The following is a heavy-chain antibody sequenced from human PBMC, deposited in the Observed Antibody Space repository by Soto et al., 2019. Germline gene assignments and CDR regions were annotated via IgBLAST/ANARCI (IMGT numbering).Heavy chain of an antibody. J-gene: IGHJ6*02. D-gene: IGHD2-2*01. V-gene: IGHV1-18*01. CDR2: ISAYNGNT. CDR3: ARQDMVVVPADYYYGMDV. Sequence: ASVKVSCKASGYTFTSYGISWVRQAPGQGLEWMGWISAYNGNTNYAQKLQGRVTMTTDTSTSTAYMELRSLRSDDTAVYYCARQDMVVVPADYYYGMDVWGQGTTVTVSS. CDR1: GYTFTSYG.